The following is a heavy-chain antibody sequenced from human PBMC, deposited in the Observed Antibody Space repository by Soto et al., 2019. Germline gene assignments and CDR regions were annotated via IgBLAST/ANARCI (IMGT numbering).Heavy chain of an antibody. V-gene: IGHV4-34*01. Sequence: PSETLSLTCAVYGGSFSGYYWSWIRQPPGKGLEWIGEINHSGSTNYNPSLKSRVTISVDTSKNQFSLKLSSVTAADTAVYYCARGRAKYCSSTSCYETYYYYYYYMDVWGKGTXVTVSS. CDR2: INHSGST. D-gene: IGHD2-2*01. CDR3: ARGRAKYCSSTSCYETYYYYYYYMDV. J-gene: IGHJ6*03. CDR1: GGSFSGYY.